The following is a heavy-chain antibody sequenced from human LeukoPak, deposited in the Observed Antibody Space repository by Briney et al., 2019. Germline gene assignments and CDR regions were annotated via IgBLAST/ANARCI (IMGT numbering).Heavy chain of an antibody. J-gene: IGHJ1*01. CDR3: ARDYDSRPSYFQH. CDR1: GFTFSSYA. D-gene: IGHD3-22*01. V-gene: IGHV3-30*04. Sequence: GRSLRLSCAASGFTFSSYAMHWVRQAPGKGLEWVAVISYDGSNKYYADSVKGRFTISRDNSKNTLYLQMNSLRAEDTPVYYCARDYDSRPSYFQHWGQGTLVTVSS. CDR2: ISYDGSNK.